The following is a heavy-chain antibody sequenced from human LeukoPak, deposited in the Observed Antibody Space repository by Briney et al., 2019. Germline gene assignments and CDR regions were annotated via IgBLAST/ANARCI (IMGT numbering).Heavy chain of an antibody. CDR3: ARGLRYWYFDL. CDR1: GASITTGGYY. J-gene: IGHJ2*01. V-gene: IGHV4-31*03. Sequence: SETLSLTCTVSGASITTGGYYWTWIRQHPGKGPEWIGSVHYSGYTYNNPSLKSRVTISVDTSKNQFSLNLSSVTAADTAVYYCARGLRYWYFDLWGRGTLVTVSP. CDR2: VHYSGYT.